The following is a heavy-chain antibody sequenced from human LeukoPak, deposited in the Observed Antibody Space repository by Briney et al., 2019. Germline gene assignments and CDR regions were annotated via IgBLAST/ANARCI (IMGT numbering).Heavy chain of an antibody. CDR2: IYYSGST. J-gene: IGHJ4*02. Sequence: SEPLSLTCTVSGGSISSYYWSWIRQPPGKGLEWIGYIYYSGSTNYNPSLKSRVTISVDTSKNQFSLKLSSVTAADTAVYYCARRPGKFQMLPFDSWGQGTLVTVSS. CDR1: GGSISSYY. D-gene: IGHD2-2*01. V-gene: IGHV4-59*01. CDR3: ARRPGKFQMLPFDS.